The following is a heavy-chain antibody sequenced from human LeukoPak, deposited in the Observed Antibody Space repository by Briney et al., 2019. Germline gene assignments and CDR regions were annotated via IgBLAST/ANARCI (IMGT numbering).Heavy chain of an antibody. Sequence: GESLKISWQASGYSLVNYWIAWVRQMPGKGLEWMGIIYPADSETRYGPSFQGHVTISADASSTVAYLQWNSLKASDTARYFMAYNWDEAPGFDLWGQGTMVTVSS. J-gene: IGHJ3*01. D-gene: IGHD1-1*01. V-gene: IGHV5-51*01. CDR1: GYSLVNYW. CDR2: IYPADSET. CDR3: AYNWDEAPGFDL.